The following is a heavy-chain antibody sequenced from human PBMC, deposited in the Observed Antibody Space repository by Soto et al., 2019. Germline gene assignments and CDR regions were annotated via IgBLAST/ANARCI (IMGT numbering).Heavy chain of an antibody. V-gene: IGHV4-59*01. CDR3: ARDLRAVAGHYYYYYGMYV. CDR1: GCSISSYY. D-gene: IGHD6-19*01. J-gene: IGHJ6*04. Sequence: QVQLQGSGPGLVKPSETLSLTCTVSGCSISSYYCSWIRQPPGKGLEWIGYIYYSGSTNYNPSLKSRFTTSVDTTKNHFYLKLSSVTAADTAVYYCARDLRAVAGHYYYYYGMYVWGEGTTVTVSS. CDR2: IYYSGST.